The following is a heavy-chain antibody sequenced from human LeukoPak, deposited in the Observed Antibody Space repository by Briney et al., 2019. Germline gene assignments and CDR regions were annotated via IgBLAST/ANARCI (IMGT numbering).Heavy chain of an antibody. CDR2: ISASDGRT. CDR3: VRDKRFPDDVFDI. J-gene: IGHJ3*02. V-gene: IGHV3-23*01. Sequence: GGSLRLSCAASGFTFSSYAMSWVSQAPGKGLEWVSAISASDGRTWYADSVRGRFTISRDNFKSTLYVQINSLRAEDTAVYYCVRDKRFPDDVFDIWGQGTLVTVSS. CDR1: GFTFSSYA. D-gene: IGHD3-10*01.